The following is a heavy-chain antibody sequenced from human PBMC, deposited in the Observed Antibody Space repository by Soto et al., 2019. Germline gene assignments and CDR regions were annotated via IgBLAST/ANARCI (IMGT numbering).Heavy chain of an antibody. CDR2: INPNSGDT. J-gene: IGHJ5*02. CDR3: ARLRGYSYSA. D-gene: IGHD5-18*01. V-gene: IGHV1-2*02. CDR1: GQSFTGYF. Sequence: QRQLVQSGAEVKKPGASVKVSCKASGQSFTGYFMHWVRQAPGQGLEWMGWINPNSGDTTYSERFEGRVTMTRDTAITTVYMEMSGLKSDDTAVYFCARLRGYSYSAWGQGTLVTVSS.